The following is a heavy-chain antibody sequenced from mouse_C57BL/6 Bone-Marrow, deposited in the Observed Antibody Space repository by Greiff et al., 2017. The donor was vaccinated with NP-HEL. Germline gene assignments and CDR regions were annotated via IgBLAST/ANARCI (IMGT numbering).Heavy chain of an antibody. V-gene: IGHV3-6*01. J-gene: IGHJ2*01. D-gene: IGHD3-1*01. CDR2: ISYDGSN. CDR1: GYSITSGYY. Sequence: EVKLQESGPGLVKPSQSLSLTCSVTGYSITSGYYWNWIRQFPGNKLEWMGYISYDGSNNYNPSLKNRISITRDTSKNQFFLKLNSVTTEDTATYYCARRATGGVDYWGQGTTLTVSS. CDR3: ARRATGGVDY.